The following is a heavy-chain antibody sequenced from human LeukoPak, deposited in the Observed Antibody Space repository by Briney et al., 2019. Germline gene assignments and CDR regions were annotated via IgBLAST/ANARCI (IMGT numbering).Heavy chain of an antibody. D-gene: IGHD6-13*01. CDR2: MNPVSGDT. CDR3: ARGVSAGVDY. CDR1: GYTFTNFD. Sequence: ASVKVSCKTSGYTFTNFDINWVRQATGQGLEWMGWMNPVSGDTGYAQKFQGRVTMTRDTSINATYMELSSLRSEDTAVYYCARGVSAGVDYWGQGTLVTVSS. V-gene: IGHV1-8*01. J-gene: IGHJ4*02.